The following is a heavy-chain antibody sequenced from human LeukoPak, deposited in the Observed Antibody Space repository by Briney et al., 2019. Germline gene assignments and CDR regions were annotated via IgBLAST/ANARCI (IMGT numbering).Heavy chain of an antibody. J-gene: IGHJ6*02. Sequence: SETLSLTCAVYGGSFSGYYWSWIRQPPGKGLEWIGEINHSGSTNYNPSLKSRVTISVDTSKNQFSLKLSSVTAADTAVYYCARGRLRITTVRPQGNYGMDVWGQGTTVTVSS. V-gene: IGHV4-34*01. CDR1: GGSFSGYY. CDR2: INHSGST. CDR3: ARGRLRITTVRPQGNYGMDV. D-gene: IGHD3-10*01.